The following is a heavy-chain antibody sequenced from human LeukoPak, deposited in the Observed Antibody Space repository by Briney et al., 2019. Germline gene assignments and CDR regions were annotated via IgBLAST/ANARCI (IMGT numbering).Heavy chain of an antibody. D-gene: IGHD3-3*01. CDR1: GYSFTSYW. V-gene: IGHV5-51*01. Sequence: GESLKISXKGSGYSFTSYWIGWVLQMPGKGPEWMGIIYPGDSDTRYSPSFQGQVTISADKPISTAYLQWSSLKASDTAMYYCARQSRITIFGVDYYYMDVWGKGTTVTVSS. CDR3: ARQSRITIFGVDYYYMDV. J-gene: IGHJ6*03. CDR2: IYPGDSDT.